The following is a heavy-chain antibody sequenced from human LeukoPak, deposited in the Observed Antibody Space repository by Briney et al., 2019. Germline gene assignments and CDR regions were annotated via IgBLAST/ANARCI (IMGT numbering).Heavy chain of an antibody. J-gene: IGHJ3*02. CDR3: ARDFGYCDTNACSDALDI. Sequence: PSETLSLTCSVSGGSIRTGNYYWNWIRQPPGKGLEWIGYIYHDGTTYYNPSLKTRVLISLGRSENQISPKVNSVTAADTAMYFCARDFGYCDTNACSDALDIWGQGTMVVVSS. CDR1: GGSIRTGNYY. CDR2: IYHDGTT. D-gene: IGHD2-2*03. V-gene: IGHV4-30-2*01.